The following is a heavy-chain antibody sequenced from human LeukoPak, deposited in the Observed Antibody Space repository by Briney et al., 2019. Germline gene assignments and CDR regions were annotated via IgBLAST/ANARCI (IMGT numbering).Heavy chain of an antibody. J-gene: IGHJ4*02. V-gene: IGHV3-48*01. D-gene: IGHD4-17*01. CDR3: ARDHRQSIYGDQYYFGY. CDR1: RFTFSTYS. CDR2: ISSSSNTI. Sequence: GGSLRLSCAASRFTFSTYSMNWVRQAPGKGLEWVSYISSSSNTIYYADSVKGRFTISRDNAKNSLYLQMNSLRAEDTAVYYCARDHRQSIYGDQYYFGYWGQGTLVTVSS.